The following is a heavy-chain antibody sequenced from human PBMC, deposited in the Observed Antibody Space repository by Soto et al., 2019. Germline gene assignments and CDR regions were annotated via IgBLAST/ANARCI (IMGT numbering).Heavy chain of an antibody. CDR3: ARAGDSSGYPLYYFDY. CDR1: GGSISSGDYY. J-gene: IGHJ4*02. V-gene: IGHV4-30-4*01. D-gene: IGHD3-22*01. CDR2: IYYSGST. Sequence: QVQLQESGPGLVKPSQTLSLTCTVSGGSISSGDYYWSWIRQPPGKGLGWIGYIYYSGSTYYNPSLKSRVTMSVDTSKHQFSLKLGSVTAADTAVYYCARAGDSSGYPLYYFDYWGQGTLVTVSS.